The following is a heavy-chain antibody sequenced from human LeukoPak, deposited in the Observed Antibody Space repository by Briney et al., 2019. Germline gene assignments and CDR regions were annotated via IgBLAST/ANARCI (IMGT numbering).Heavy chain of an antibody. J-gene: IGHJ6*04. V-gene: IGHV4-39*07. CDR3: ARDSALDYGGTPVV. Sequence: SETLSLTCTVSGGSISRYYWGAVRHPPGKGLEWIGSIYYSGSTYYNPSLKGRVTISVDTSKNQFSLKLSSVTAADAAVYYCARDSALDYGGTPVVWGKGTTVTVSS. D-gene: IGHD4-23*01. CDR2: IYYSGST. CDR1: GGSISRYY.